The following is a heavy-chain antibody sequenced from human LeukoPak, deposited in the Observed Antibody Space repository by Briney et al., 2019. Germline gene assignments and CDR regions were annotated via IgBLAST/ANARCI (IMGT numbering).Heavy chain of an antibody. Sequence: SETLSLTCTVSGGSISSGGHYWSWIRQHPGTGLEWIGYIYYSGSTYYNPSLKSRVTISVDTSKNQFSLKLSSVTAADTAVYYCARAYCSGGSCYYAFDIWGQGTMVTVSS. J-gene: IGHJ3*02. CDR1: GGSISSGGHY. V-gene: IGHV4-31*03. CDR2: IYYSGST. CDR3: ARAYCSGGSCYYAFDI. D-gene: IGHD2-15*01.